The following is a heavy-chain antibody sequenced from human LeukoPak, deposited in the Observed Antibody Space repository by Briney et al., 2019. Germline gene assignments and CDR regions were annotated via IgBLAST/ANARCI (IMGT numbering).Heavy chain of an antibody. CDR1: GGSFSGYY. CDR2: INHSGST. V-gene: IGHV4-34*01. D-gene: IGHD3-22*01. Sequence: SETLSLTCAVYGGSFSGYYWSWIRQPPGRGLEWIGEINHSGSTNYNPSLKSRVTISVDTSKNQFSLKLSSVTAADTAVYYCARSRRHYITMIVAANNWFDPWGQGTLVTVSS. CDR3: ARSRRHYITMIVAANNWFDP. J-gene: IGHJ5*02.